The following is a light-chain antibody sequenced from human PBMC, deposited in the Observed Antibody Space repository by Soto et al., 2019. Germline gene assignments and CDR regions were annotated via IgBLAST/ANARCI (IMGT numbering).Light chain of an antibody. J-gene: IGLJ2*01. Sequence: QSALTQPPSAPGSPGQSVTISCTRTSSDLGGYNYVSWYQQHPGKAPKLMIYEVSKRPSGVPDRFSGSKSGNTASLTVSGLQAEDEADYYWCSYAGSNHVVFGGGTQLTVL. CDR3: CSYAGSNHVV. CDR2: EVS. CDR1: SSDLGGYNY. V-gene: IGLV2-8*01.